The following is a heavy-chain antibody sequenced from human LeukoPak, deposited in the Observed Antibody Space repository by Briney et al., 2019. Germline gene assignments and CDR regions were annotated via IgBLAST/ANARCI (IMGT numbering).Heavy chain of an antibody. CDR1: GFTFSSYA. Sequence: GGSLRLTCAASGFTFSSYAIYWVRQAPGKGLEWVSGISGSGGSTYFADSVKGRFTISRDNSKNTVYLQMNSLRAEDTAVYYCAKTTTGYSSGRYPGWPVDYWGQGTLVTVSS. CDR2: ISGSGGST. CDR3: AKTTTGYSSGRYPGWPVDY. J-gene: IGHJ4*02. V-gene: IGHV3-23*01. D-gene: IGHD6-19*01.